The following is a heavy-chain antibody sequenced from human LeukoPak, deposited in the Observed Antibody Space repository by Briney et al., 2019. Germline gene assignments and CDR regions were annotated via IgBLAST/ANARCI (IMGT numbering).Heavy chain of an antibody. CDR1: GYTITSYY. V-gene: IGHV1-46*01. CDR3: ARGRWSPPFDF. J-gene: IGHJ4*02. CDR2: INPSGGST. Sequence: ASVKVSCKASGYTITSYYMHWVRQAPGQGLEWMGIINPSGGSTSYEQKFQGRVTMTRDMSTSTVYMELSSLRSEDTAVYYCARGRWSPPFDFWGQRTLVTVSS. D-gene: IGHD4-23*01.